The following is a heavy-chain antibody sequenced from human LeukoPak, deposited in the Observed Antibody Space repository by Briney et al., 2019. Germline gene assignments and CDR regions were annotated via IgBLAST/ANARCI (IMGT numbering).Heavy chain of an antibody. CDR2: FNPYSGDT. Sequence: ASVKVSCKAFGYTFTGCYMHWVRQASGQGLEWMGWFNPYSGDTKYAQNYRGRVTMTRDTSISTAYMGLSRLRSDDTAVYYCATDITPTDAFDTWGQGTMVTVSS. V-gene: IGHV1-2*02. CDR3: ATDITPTDAFDT. CDR1: GYTFTGCY. D-gene: IGHD1-14*01. J-gene: IGHJ3*02.